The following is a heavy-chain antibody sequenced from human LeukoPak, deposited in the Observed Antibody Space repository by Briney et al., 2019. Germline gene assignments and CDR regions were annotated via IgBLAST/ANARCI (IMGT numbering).Heavy chain of an antibody. Sequence: PGGSLRLSCAASGFTVSSNYMSWVRQAPGKGLEWVSVIYSGGSTYYADSVKGRFTISRDNSKNTLYLQMNSLRAEDTAVYYCAKRTCSGTTCYPLDSWGRGTLVTVSS. J-gene: IGHJ4*02. CDR2: IYSGGST. D-gene: IGHD6-19*01. V-gene: IGHV3-53*01. CDR1: GFTVSSNY. CDR3: AKRTCSGTTCYPLDS.